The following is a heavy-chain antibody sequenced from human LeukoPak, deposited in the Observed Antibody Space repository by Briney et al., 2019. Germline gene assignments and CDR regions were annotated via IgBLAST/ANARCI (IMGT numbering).Heavy chain of an antibody. CDR3: AKDLSSASGDDAFDI. D-gene: IGHD1-26*01. CDR2: ISASGGST. V-gene: IGHV3-23*01. Sequence: GGTLRLSCAASGFAFSSYGMSWVRQAPGKGLEWVSAISASGGSTYYAGSVKGRFTISRDTSKNTLSLQMNSLRAEDTAVYYCAKDLSSASGDDAFDIWGQGTMVTVSS. CDR1: GFAFSSYG. J-gene: IGHJ3*02.